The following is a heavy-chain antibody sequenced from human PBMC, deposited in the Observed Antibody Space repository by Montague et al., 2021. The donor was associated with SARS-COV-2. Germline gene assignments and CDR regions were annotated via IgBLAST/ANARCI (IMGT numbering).Heavy chain of an antibody. CDR1: GGSISRYF. CDR3: ARVTLGGRNGRTRQYDGLDS. J-gene: IGHJ4*02. D-gene: IGHD3-16*01. V-gene: IGHV4-59*07. CDR2: VHDIESS. Sequence: SDTLSLTCTLSGGSISRYFWNWIRQTLGKGLEWMGYVHDIESSIYNPSLQSRITILLDTPKNQFSLRLNAVTAADTAVYYCARVTLGGRNGRTRQYDGLDSWGQGILVTVSS.